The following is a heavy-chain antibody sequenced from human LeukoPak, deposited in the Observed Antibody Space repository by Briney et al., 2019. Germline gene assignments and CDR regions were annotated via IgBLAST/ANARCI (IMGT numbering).Heavy chain of an antibody. J-gene: IGHJ3*02. CDR2: INPSGGST. D-gene: IGHD3-16*01. Sequence: ASVTVSCKASGYTFTSYYMHWVRQAPGQGFEWMGIINPSGGSTSYAQKFQGRVTVTRDTSTSTVYMDLRSLRSEDTAAYYCARPLAPVMLNAFDIWGQGTMITVSS. CDR3: ARPLAPVMLNAFDI. CDR1: GYTFTSYY. V-gene: IGHV1-46*01.